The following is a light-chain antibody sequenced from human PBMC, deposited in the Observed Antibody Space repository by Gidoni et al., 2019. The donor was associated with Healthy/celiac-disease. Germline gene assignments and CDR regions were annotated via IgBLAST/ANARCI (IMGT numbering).Light chain of an antibody. CDR2: EVC. J-gene: IGLJ1*01. Sequence: HSALPQPASVSGSPGQSISIACTGTSSDVGGYNSVSWYQQHPGKAPKLMIYEVCNRPSGVSNRFSGSKSGNTASLTISGLQAEDEADYYCSSYTSSSTGIFGTGTKVTVL. CDR1: SSDVGGYNS. CDR3: SSYTSSSTGI. V-gene: IGLV2-14*01.